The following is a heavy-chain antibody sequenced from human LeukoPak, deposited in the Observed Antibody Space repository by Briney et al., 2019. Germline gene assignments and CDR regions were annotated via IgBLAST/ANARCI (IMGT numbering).Heavy chain of an antibody. CDR2: IDYSEST. CDR1: GGSISTYY. Sequence: SETLSLTCTVSGGSISTYYWTWIRQPPGKGLEWIGYIDYSESTNYNPSLQSRVTISVDTSKNQFSLKLSSVTAADTAVYYCVRGRRYSSHLDAFDIRGQGTMVTVSS. D-gene: IGHD6-19*01. CDR3: VRGRRYSSHLDAFDI. V-gene: IGHV4-59*01. J-gene: IGHJ3*02.